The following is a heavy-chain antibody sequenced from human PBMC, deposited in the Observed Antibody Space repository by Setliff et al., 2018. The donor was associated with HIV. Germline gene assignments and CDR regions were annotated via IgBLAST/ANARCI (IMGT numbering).Heavy chain of an antibody. J-gene: IGHJ4*02. CDR1: GGSISSSSYY. Sequence: SETLSLTCTVSGGSISSSSYYWGWIRQPPGKGLEWIGSIDYSGSTYYNPSLKSRVTISVDTSKSQFSLKLSSVTAADTAVYYCARKPGFCSGGGCRGYIDYWGQGTLVTVTS. CDR2: IDYSGST. D-gene: IGHD2-15*01. CDR3: ARKPGFCSGGGCRGYIDY. V-gene: IGHV4-39*07.